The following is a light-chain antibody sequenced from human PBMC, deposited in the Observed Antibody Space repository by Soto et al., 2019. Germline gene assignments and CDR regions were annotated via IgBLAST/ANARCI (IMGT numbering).Light chain of an antibody. Sequence: DIVLTQCPGTLSLSPGERATLSCRASQNFGGMFVAWYQQKLGQAPRLLIYGSSSRATGIPDRFSGSGSGTDFTLTISRLEPEDFAMYYCQQYGGSLLTFGGGTRVEIK. V-gene: IGKV3-20*01. CDR2: GSS. J-gene: IGKJ4*01. CDR3: QQYGGSLLT. CDR1: QNFGGMF.